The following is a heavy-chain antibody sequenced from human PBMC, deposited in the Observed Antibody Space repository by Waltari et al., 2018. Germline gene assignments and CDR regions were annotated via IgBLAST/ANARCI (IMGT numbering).Heavy chain of an antibody. CDR1: GFTFSDFS. CDR2: IYSTGSTI. J-gene: IGHJ3*02. D-gene: IGHD5-12*01. CDR3: ARGYRKAFDI. V-gene: IGHV3-48*04. Sequence: EVQLVESGGGLVQPGGSLRLSCSASGFTFSDFSMHWVRQAPGKELAWVSYIYSTGSTIYYADSVKGRFTISRDNAQNSLYLQMNSLRADDTAVYYCARGYRKAFDIWGQGTMVTVSS.